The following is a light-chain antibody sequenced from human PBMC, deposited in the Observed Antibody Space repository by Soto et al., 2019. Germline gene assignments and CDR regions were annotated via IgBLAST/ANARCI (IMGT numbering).Light chain of an antibody. V-gene: IGLV2-23*02. Sequence: QSVLTQPASVSGSLGQSITISCTGTSSDVGSYNLVSWYQQHPGKAPKLMIYEVSKRPSGVSNRFSGSKSGNTASLTISGLQAEDEADYYCCSYAGSSTFAYVFGTGTKVTV. J-gene: IGLJ1*01. CDR1: SSDVGSYNL. CDR3: CSYAGSSTFAYV. CDR2: EVS.